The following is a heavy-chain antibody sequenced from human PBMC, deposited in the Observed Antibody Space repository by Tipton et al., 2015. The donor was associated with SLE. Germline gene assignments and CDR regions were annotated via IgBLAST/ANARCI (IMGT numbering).Heavy chain of an antibody. CDR3: AGGKDYDFWSGYYRRDASDI. J-gene: IGHJ3*02. Sequence: TLSLTCAVYGGSFSGYYWSWIRQPPGKGLEWIGEINHSGSTNYNPSLKSRVTISIDTSKNQFSLKLSSVTAADTSVYYCAGGKDYDFWSGYYRRDASDIWGQGTMVTVSS. CDR2: INHSGST. V-gene: IGHV4-34*01. CDR1: GGSFSGYY. D-gene: IGHD3-3*01.